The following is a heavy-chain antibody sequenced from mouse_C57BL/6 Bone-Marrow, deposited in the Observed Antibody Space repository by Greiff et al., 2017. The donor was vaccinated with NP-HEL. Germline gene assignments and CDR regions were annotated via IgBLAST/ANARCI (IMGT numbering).Heavy chain of an antibody. CDR3: ARVWLGAY. Sequence: QVQLQQPGAELVKPGASVKLSCKASGYTFTSYWMQWVKQRPGQGLEWIGEIDPSDSYTNYNHKFKGKATLTVDTSSSTAYLQLSSLTSEDSAVYYCARVWLGAYWGQGTLVTVSA. J-gene: IGHJ3*01. V-gene: IGHV1-50*01. CDR1: GYTFTSYW. D-gene: IGHD2-2*01. CDR2: IDPSDSYT.